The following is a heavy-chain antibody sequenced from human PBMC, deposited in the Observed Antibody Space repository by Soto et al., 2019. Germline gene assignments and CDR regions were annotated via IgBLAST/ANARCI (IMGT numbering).Heavy chain of an antibody. J-gene: IGHJ4*02. CDR1: GFTFSSYV. Sequence: GGSLRLSCAASGFTFSSYVMTWVRQAPGKGLEWVSAISVSGGNTYYADSVKGRSTISRDNSKNTLFLQMDSLRAEDTAVYYCVRDGVGSTAFFGYLDYWSQGDLVTVSS. CDR3: VRDGVGSTAFFGYLDY. D-gene: IGHD3-3*01. V-gene: IGHV3-23*01. CDR2: ISVSGGNT.